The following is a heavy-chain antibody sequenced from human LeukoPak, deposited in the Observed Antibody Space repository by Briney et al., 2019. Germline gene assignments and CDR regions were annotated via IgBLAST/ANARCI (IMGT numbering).Heavy chain of an antibody. CDR1: GYSFTSYW. CDR3: ARHDSVAGTFDY. CDR2: IDPSDSYT. J-gene: IGHJ4*02. Sequence: GESLKISCKGSGYSFTSYWINWVRKMPGKGLEWMGRIDPSDSYTNYSPSFQGHVTISADKSISTAYLQWSSLKASDTAMYYCARHDSVAGTFDYWGQGTLVTVSS. V-gene: IGHV5-10-1*01. D-gene: IGHD6-19*01.